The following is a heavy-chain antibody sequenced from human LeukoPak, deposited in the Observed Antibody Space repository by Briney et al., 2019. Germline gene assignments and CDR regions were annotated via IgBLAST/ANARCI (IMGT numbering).Heavy chain of an antibody. CDR2: VYVSGST. J-gene: IGHJ3*02. V-gene: IGHV4-59*01. CDR1: HDSISNYY. D-gene: IGHD2-15*01. Sequence: SETLSLTCTVSHDSISNYYWSWIRQPPGKGLEWIGYVYVSGSTNYNPSLKSRVAMSLDTSKNQFALQLRSLTAADTAVYYCARDFGYSLIWGQGTMVTVSS. CDR3: ARDFGYSLI.